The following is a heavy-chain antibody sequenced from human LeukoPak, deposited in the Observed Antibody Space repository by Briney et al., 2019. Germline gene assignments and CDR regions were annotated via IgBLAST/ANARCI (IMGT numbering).Heavy chain of an antibody. J-gene: IGHJ6*03. Sequence: SQTLSLTCTVSGGSISSVGYYWSWIRQHRGKGLEWIGYIYYSGSTYYNPSLKSRVTISVDTSKNQLSLKLSSVTAADTAVYYCARAGLGGDYYYYYMDVWGKGTTVTVSS. CDR3: ARAGLGGDYYYYYMDV. CDR2: IYYSGST. D-gene: IGHD3-16*01. V-gene: IGHV4-31*03. CDR1: GGSISSVGYY.